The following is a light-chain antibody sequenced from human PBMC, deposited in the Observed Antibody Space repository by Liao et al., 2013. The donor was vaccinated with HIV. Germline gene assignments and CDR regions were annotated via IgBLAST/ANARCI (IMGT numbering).Light chain of an antibody. CDR1: ELESKY. J-gene: IGLJ1*01. V-gene: IGLV3-1*01. CDR3: QAWDSSTPYV. CDR2: QDS. Sequence: SYELTQPPSVSVSPGQTASITCSGDELESKYACWYQQKPGQSPVLVIYQDSKRPSGIPERFSGSNSGNTATLTISGTQAMDEADYYCQAWDSSTPYVFGTGTKVTVL.